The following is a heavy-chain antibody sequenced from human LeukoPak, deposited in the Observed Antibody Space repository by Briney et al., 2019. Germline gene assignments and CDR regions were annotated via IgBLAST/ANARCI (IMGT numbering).Heavy chain of an antibody. Sequence: ASVKVSCKASGYTFTGYYMHWVRQAPGQGLEWMGWTNPNSGGTNYAQKFQGRVTMTRDTSISTAYMELSRLRSDDTAVYYCARHWASGSYGDYWGQGTLVTVSS. D-gene: IGHD5-18*01. CDR3: ARHWASGSYGDY. CDR1: GYTFTGYY. V-gene: IGHV1-2*02. J-gene: IGHJ4*02. CDR2: TNPNSGGT.